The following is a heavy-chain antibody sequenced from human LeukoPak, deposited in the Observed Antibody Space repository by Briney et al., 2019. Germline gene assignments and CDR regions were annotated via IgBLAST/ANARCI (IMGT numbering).Heavy chain of an antibody. CDR2: IYSGGST. Sequence: GGSLRLSCAASGFTVSSNYMSWVRQAPGKGLEWVSVIYSGGSTYYADSVKGRFTISRDNSKNTLYLQMNSLRAEDTAVYYCARESSSSWQNWFDPWGQGTLVTVSS. V-gene: IGHV3-66*01. CDR1: GFTVSSNY. D-gene: IGHD6-13*01. CDR3: ARESSSSWQNWFDP. J-gene: IGHJ5*02.